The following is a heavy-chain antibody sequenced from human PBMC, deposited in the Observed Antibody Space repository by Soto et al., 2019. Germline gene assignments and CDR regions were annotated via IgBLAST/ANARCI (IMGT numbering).Heavy chain of an antibody. J-gene: IGHJ4*02. CDR2: MNPNSGNT. CDR1: GYTFTSYD. D-gene: IGHD3-3*01. V-gene: IGHV1-8*01. CDR3: ASMLKTWRGLEYYFDY. Sequence: ALVKVSCKASGYTFTSYDINWVRQATGQGLEWMGWMNPNSGNTGYAQKFQGRVTMTRNTSISTAYMELSSLRSEDTAVYYCASMLKTWRGLEYYFDYWGQGTLVTVSS.